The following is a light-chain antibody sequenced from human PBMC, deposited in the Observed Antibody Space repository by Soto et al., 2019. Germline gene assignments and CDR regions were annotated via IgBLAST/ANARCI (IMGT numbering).Light chain of an antibody. CDR2: GTS. Sequence: EIVLTQSPGTLSLSPGERATLSCRASQDVSSSYLAWYQQKLGQAPRLLMYGTSNRATGIPDRFSGSGSGTDFTLIISSLEPEDFAVYYCQQRANWPLTFGGGTKVEIK. V-gene: IGKV3D-20*02. J-gene: IGKJ4*01. CDR3: QQRANWPLT. CDR1: QDVSSSY.